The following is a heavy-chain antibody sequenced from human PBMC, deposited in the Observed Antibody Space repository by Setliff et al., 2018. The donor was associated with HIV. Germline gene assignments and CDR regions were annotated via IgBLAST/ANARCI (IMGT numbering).Heavy chain of an antibody. CDR2: IWYDGSNK. CDR3: AKDRYSSTWTEGFDY. V-gene: IGHV3-33*06. CDR1: GFTFSSYG. J-gene: IGHJ4*02. Sequence: AGGSLRLSCAASGFTFSSYGMHWVRQAPGKGLEWVAVIWYDGSNKYYADSVKGRFTISRDNSKNMLYLQMNSLRAEDTAVYYCAKDRYSSTWTEGFDYWGQGTLVTVSS. D-gene: IGHD6-13*01.